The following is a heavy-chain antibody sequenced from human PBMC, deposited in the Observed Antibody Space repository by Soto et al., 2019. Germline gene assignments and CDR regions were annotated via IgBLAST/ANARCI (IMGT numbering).Heavy chain of an antibody. D-gene: IGHD4-17*01. V-gene: IGHV4-34*01. J-gene: IGHJ4*02. CDR1: GGSFSGYY. Sequence: PSETLSLTCAVYGGSFSGYYWSWIRQPPGKGLEWIGEINHSGSTNYNPSLKSRVTISVDTSKNQFSLKLSSVTAADTAVYYCARGPSYSDSYFDHWGQGTLVTVSS. CDR3: ARGPSYSDSYFDH. CDR2: INHSGST.